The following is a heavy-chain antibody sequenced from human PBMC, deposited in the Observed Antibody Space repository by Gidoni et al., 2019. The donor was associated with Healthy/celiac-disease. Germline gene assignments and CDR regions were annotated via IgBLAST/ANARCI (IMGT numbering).Heavy chain of an antibody. Sequence: SLKSRVTISVDTSKNQFSLKLSSVTAADTAVYYCARLLYYYDSSLTFDPWGQGTLVTVSS. V-gene: IGHV4-39*01. D-gene: IGHD3-22*01. J-gene: IGHJ5*02. CDR3: ARLLYYYDSSLTFDP.